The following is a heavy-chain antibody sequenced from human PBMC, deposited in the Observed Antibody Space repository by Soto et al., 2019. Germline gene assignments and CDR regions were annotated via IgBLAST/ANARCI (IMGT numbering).Heavy chain of an antibody. CDR1: GFTFSSYS. D-gene: IGHD5-12*01. Sequence: EVQLVESGGGLVQPGGSLRLSCAASGFTFSSYSMNWVRQAPGKGLEWVSYISSSSSTIYYADSVKGRFTISRDNAKNSLYLKMNSLRAEDTAVYYCAREPGGQHPNSGYDRGTDYYYYMDVWGKGTTVTVSS. CDR2: ISSSSSTI. J-gene: IGHJ6*03. V-gene: IGHV3-48*01. CDR3: AREPGGQHPNSGYDRGTDYYYYMDV.